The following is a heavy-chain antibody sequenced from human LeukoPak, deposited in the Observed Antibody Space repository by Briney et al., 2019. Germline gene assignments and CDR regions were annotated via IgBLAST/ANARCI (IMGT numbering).Heavy chain of an antibody. Sequence: TGGSLRLSCVGSGFTLSSYAMSWVRQAPGKGLEWVSAISGSGTRTYYADSVKGRFTISRDNSNNTLYLQMNSLRAEDTALYYCAKAPTKEEEWLLLNYFDYWGQGTLVTVSS. CDR2: ISGSGTRT. J-gene: IGHJ4*02. D-gene: IGHD3-22*01. CDR1: GFTLSSYA. CDR3: AKAPTKEEEWLLLNYFDY. V-gene: IGHV3-23*01.